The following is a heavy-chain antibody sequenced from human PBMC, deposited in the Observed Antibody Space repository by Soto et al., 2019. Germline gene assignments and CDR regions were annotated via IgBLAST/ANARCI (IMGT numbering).Heavy chain of an antibody. V-gene: IGHV3-21*01. J-gene: IGHJ6*03. CDR1: GFTFSSYS. Sequence: EVQLVESGGGLVKPGGSLRLSCAASGFTFSSYSMNWVRQAPGKGLEWVSSISSSSSYIYYADSVKGRFTISRDNAKNSLDLQMNSLRAEDTAVYYCARDMDTAMVTRYYYYYMDGWGKGTTVTVSS. CDR3: ARDMDTAMVTRYYYYYMDG. D-gene: IGHD5-18*01. CDR2: ISSSSSYI.